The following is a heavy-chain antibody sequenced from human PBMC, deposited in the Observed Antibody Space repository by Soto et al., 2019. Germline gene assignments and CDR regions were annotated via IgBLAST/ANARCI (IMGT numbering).Heavy chain of an antibody. J-gene: IGHJ4*02. D-gene: IGHD4-17*01. V-gene: IGHV5-51*01. CDR2: IYPSDSDT. CDR1: GYTFTIYW. Sequence: PGESWKFPCQVSGYTFTIYWIGWGRQMPGKGLEWMGIIYPSDSDTRYSPSFQGQVTISADQSINTAYLQWDSLKASDTAIYYCARPANTVADHFDLWGQGTPVTVSS. CDR3: ARPANTVADHFDL.